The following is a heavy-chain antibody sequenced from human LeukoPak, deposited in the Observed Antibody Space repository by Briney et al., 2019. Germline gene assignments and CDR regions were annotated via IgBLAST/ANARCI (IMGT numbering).Heavy chain of an antibody. D-gene: IGHD3-10*01. J-gene: IGHJ4*02. V-gene: IGHV3-9*01. CDR3: AKDIVKGSASGTFDH. CDR1: GFTFEDYG. Sequence: SLRLSCSGSGFTFEDYGMHWVRQAPGKGLEWVATTSWNSGHLGYGDSVEGRFTVSRDNAKNSLSLEMNSLRVEDTAFYFCAKDIVKGSASGTFDHWGQGTLVTVSS. CDR2: TSWNSGHL.